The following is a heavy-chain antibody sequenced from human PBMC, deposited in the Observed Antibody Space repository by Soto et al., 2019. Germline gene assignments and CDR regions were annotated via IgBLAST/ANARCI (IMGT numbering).Heavy chain of an antibody. J-gene: IGHJ4*02. CDR2: VSSDGTNT. CDR3: ATDEGGSDEMFGY. V-gene: IGHV3-23*01. D-gene: IGHD5-12*01. CDR1: GLTFSSQG. Sequence: GGSLRLSCAASGLTFSSQGMSWVRQAPGKGLDWVSTVSSDGTNTHYADSVRGRFTISRDNSKNALYLHINSLRAEDTAVYYCATDEGGSDEMFGYWGQGTQVTVSS.